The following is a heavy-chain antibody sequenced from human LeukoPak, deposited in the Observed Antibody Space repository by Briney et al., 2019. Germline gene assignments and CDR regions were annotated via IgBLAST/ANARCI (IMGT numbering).Heavy chain of an antibody. D-gene: IGHD5-18*01. CDR3: ARAFGRGYSYGT. Sequence: ETLSLTCAVYGGSFSGYYWSWIRQPPGKGLEWIGEINHSGSTNYNPSLKSRVTISVDTSKNQFSLKLSSVTAADTAVYYCARAFGRGYSYGTWGQGTLVTVSS. J-gene: IGHJ5*02. CDR2: INHSGST. CDR1: GGSFSGYY. V-gene: IGHV4-34*01.